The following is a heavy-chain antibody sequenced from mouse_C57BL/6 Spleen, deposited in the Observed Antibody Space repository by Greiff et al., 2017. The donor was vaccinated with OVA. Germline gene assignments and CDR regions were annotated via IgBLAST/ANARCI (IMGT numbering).Heavy chain of an antibody. J-gene: IGHJ2*01. CDR1: GYTFTSYW. V-gene: IGHV1-53*01. CDR3: ARTYLYYFDY. CDR2: INPSNGGT. Sequence: VQLQQPGPELVKPGASVKLSCKASGYTFTSYWMHWVKQTPGQGLEWIGYINPSNGGTNYNEKFKSKATLTVDNSSSTTYMQLSSLTSEDSAVYYCARTYLYYFDYWGQGTTLTVSS. D-gene: IGHD5-1*01.